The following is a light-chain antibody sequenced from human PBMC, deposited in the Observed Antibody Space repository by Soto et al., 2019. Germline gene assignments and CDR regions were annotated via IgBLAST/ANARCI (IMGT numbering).Light chain of an antibody. J-gene: IGKJ3*01. CDR2: GAF. CDR3: QQYGSSSFA. CDR1: QSISSTY. V-gene: IGKV3-20*01. Sequence: EIVLTQSPGTLSVSPGERATLFCRARQSISSTYLAWYQKKPGQAPRLLLYGAFNRATGIPDRFSGSGSGTDFTLTISRLEPEDCAFYYCQQYGSSSFAFGPWTKVEIK.